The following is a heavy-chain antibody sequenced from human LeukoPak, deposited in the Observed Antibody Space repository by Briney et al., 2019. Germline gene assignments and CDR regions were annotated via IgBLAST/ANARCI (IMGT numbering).Heavy chain of an antibody. V-gene: IGHV3-7*01. J-gene: IGHJ5*02. CDR3: ARCDSSSWDNWFAP. CDR2: IKQDGSEK. D-gene: IGHD6-13*01. Sequence: GGSLRLSCAASGFTFSSYWMSWVRQAPGKGLEWVANIKQDGSEKYYVDSVKGRFTISRDNAKNSLYLQMNSLRAEDTAVYYCARCDSSSWDNWFAPWGQGTLVTVSS. CDR1: GFTFSSYW.